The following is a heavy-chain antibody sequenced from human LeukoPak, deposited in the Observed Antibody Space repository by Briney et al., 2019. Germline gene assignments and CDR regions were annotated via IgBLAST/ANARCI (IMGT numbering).Heavy chain of an antibody. V-gene: IGHV3-49*04. CDR3: TRVRLVQMRYYYYYMDV. CDR1: GFTFGDYA. Sequence: PGGSLRLSCTASGFTFGDYAMSWVRQAPGKGLEGVGVIRSKAYGGTTEYAASVKGRFTISRDDSKSIAYLQMNSLKPEDTAVYYCTRVRLVQMRYYYYYMDVWGKGTTVTISS. J-gene: IGHJ6*03. D-gene: IGHD6-19*01. CDR2: IRSKAYGGTT.